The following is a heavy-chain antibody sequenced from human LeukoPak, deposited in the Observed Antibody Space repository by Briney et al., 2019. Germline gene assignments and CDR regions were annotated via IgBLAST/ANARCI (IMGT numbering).Heavy chain of an antibody. Sequence: ASVKVSCKASGYTFTGYYMHWVRQAPGQGLEWMGWINPNSGGTNYAQKFQGRVTMTRDTSISTAYMELSRLRSDDTAVYYCARDSFIAAAGTCGYWGQGTLVTVPS. CDR1: GYTFTGYY. CDR2: INPNSGGT. V-gene: IGHV1-2*02. J-gene: IGHJ4*02. CDR3: ARDSFIAAAGTCGY. D-gene: IGHD6-13*01.